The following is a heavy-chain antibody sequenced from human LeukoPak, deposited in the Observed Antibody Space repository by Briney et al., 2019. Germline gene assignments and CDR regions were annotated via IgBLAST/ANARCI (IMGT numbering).Heavy chain of an antibody. CDR3: ARESYSGSYTKAVDV. Sequence: ASVKVSCKASGYTFTSCDINWVRQATGQGLEWMGWMNPNSGNTGYAQKFQGRVTITRNTSISTAYMELSSLRSEDTAVYYCARESYSGSYTKAVDVWGKGTTVTVSS. D-gene: IGHD1-26*01. CDR2: MNPNSGNT. CDR1: GYTFTSCD. V-gene: IGHV1-8*03. J-gene: IGHJ6*04.